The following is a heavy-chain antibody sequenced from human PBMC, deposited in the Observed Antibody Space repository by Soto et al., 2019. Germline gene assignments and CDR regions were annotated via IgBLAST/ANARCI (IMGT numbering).Heavy chain of an antibody. V-gene: IGHV3-23*01. J-gene: IGHJ5*02. CDR3: AKCPRSNSCYGMRLDT. CDR2: ISGSGGGP. D-gene: IGHD2-2*01. CDR1: GFTFNNYV. Sequence: GGSLRLSCAASGFTFNNYVITWVRQAPGKGLEWISGISGSGGGPTYADSVKGRFTISRDNSKNTLYLQMNSLRAEDTALYYCAKCPRSNSCYGMRLDTWGQGTLVTVSS.